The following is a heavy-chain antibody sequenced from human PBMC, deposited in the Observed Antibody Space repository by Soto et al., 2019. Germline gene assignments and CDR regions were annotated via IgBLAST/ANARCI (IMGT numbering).Heavy chain of an antibody. D-gene: IGHD3-3*01. Sequence: GGSLRLSCAFSGFTSTDHALTWVRQAPGKGQEWVAFTTSHSYGGTTDYAASVKGRFTISRDDSKSIAYLQMNSLQIADTAIYYCARDGDYYGMDVWGQGTTVTVSS. CDR2: TTSHSYGGTT. CDR3: ARDGDYYGMDV. CDR1: GFTSTDHA. V-gene: IGHV3-49*04. J-gene: IGHJ6*02.